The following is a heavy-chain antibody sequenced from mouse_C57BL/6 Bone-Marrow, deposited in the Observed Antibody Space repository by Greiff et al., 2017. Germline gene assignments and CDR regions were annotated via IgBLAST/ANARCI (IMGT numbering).Heavy chain of an antibody. CDR2: IYPDNGDT. V-gene: IGHV14-4*01. Sequence: VQLQQSGAELVRPGASVKLSCTASGFTITGDYMHWVKQRPEQGLEWIGWIYPDNGDTKYDSKFQGKATMTVDTSSNTAYLPLSSLTSEDAAVYYCTSVAYWGQGTLVTVSA. CDR3: TSVAY. CDR1: GFTITGDY. J-gene: IGHJ3*01.